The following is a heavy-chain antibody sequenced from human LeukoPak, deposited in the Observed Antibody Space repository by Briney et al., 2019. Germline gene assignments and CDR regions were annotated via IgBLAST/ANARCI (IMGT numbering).Heavy chain of an antibody. D-gene: IGHD1-7*01. J-gene: IGHJ5*02. CDR3: ARGGGTFDP. Sequence: SVKVSCKASGGTFSSYDINWVRQAPGQGLEWMGGIIPMFGTANYAQKFQGRVTITADESTSTAYMELSSLRSEDTAMYSCARGGGTFDPWGQGTLVTVSS. V-gene: IGHV1-69*13. CDR1: GGTFSSYD. CDR2: IIPMFGTA.